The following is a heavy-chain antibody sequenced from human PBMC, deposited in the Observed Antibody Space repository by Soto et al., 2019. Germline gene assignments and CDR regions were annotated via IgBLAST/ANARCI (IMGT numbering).Heavy chain of an antibody. CDR3: ARGETVAAALDY. CDR1: GFTFSDYY. D-gene: IGHD2-2*01. Sequence: LRLSCAASGFTFSDYYMTWVRQAPGEGLQWISFISGSSSYVNYADSVKGRFTISRDNAKSSLSLQMNSLGAEDMAVYYCARGETVAAALDYWGQGIQVTVSS. V-gene: IGHV3-11*06. J-gene: IGHJ4*02. CDR2: ISGSSSYV.